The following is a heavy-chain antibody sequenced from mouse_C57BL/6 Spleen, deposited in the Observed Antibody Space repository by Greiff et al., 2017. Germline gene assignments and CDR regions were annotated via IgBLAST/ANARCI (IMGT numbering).Heavy chain of an antibody. CDR2: ISYDGSN. CDR1: GYSITSGYY. CDR3: ARDRGINPYFDY. V-gene: IGHV3-6*01. J-gene: IGHJ2*01. D-gene: IGHD1-1*01. Sequence: VQLKESGPGLVKPSQSLSLTCSVTGYSITSGYYWNWIRQFPGNKLEWMGYISYDGSNNYNPSLKNRISITRDTSKNQFFLKLNSVTTEDTATYYCARDRGINPYFDYWGQGTTLTVSS.